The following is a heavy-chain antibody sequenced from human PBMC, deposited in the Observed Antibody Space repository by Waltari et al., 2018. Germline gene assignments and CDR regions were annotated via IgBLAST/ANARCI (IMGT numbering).Heavy chain of an antibody. CDR3: AREEQLVGGHDAFDI. CDR2: IIPTFGTA. Sequence: QVQLVQSGAEVKKPGSSVKVSCKASGGTFSSYAISWVRQAPGQGLEWMGGIIPTFGTANYAQKVQGRVTITADESTSTAYMELSSLRSEDTAVYYCAREEQLVGGHDAFDIWGQGTMVTVSS. J-gene: IGHJ3*02. CDR1: GGTFSSYA. V-gene: IGHV1-69*12. D-gene: IGHD6-6*01.